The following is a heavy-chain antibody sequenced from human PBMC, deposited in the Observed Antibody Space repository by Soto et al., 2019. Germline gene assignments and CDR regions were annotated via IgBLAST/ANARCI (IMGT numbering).Heavy chain of an antibody. CDR2: IYPGDSDT. CDR1: GYSFTSYW. CDR3: ARDQYYDSSGYYFPAAIDY. D-gene: IGHD3-22*01. V-gene: IGHV5-51*01. J-gene: IGHJ4*02. Sequence: GESLKISCKGSGYSFTSYWIGWVRQMPGKGLEWMGIIYPGDSDTRYSPSFQGQVTISADKSISTAYLQWSSLKASDTAMYYCARDQYYDSSGYYFPAAIDYWGQGTLVTVSS.